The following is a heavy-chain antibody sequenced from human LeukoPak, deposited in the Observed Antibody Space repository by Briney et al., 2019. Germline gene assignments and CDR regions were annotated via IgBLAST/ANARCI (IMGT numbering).Heavy chain of an antibody. D-gene: IGHD2-2*01. CDR1: GYSFTTYW. CDR2: IYPGDSDT. J-gene: IGHJ4*02. CDR3: ARXXSXXXXXMPXEFDY. V-gene: IGHV5-51*01. Sequence: PGESLKISCKGSGYSFTTYWIGWVRQMPGKGLEWMGIIYPGDSDTRYSPSFQGQVTISADKSISTAYLQWSSLKASDTAMYYCARXXSXXXXXMPXEFDYWGQGTLVTVSS.